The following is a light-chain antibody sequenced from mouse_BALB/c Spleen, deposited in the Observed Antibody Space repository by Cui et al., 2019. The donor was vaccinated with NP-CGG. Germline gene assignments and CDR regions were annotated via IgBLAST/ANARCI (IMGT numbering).Light chain of an antibody. V-gene: IGLV1*01. CDR1: TGAVTTSNY. CDR2: GTN. J-gene: IGLJ1*01. CDR3: ALWYSNHWV. Sequence: QAGVTQESALTTSPGETVTLTCRSSTGAVTTSNYANWVQEKPDHLFTVLIGGTNNRAPGVPARFSGSLIGDKAALTITGAQTEDEAIYFCALWYSNHWVFGGGTTLTVL.